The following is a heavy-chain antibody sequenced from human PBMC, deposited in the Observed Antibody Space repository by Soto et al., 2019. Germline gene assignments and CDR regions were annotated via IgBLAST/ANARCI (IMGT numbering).Heavy chain of an antibody. Sequence: PGGSLRLSCAASGFIVSSNYMDWVRQAPEKGLEWVSVIYSGGSTYYADSVKGRFTISRDNSKNTLYLQMHSLRAEDTAVYYCARKRPSSYYHYGMDVWGQGTTVTVSS. J-gene: IGHJ6*02. CDR3: ARKRPSSYYHYGMDV. V-gene: IGHV3-66*01. CDR2: IYSGGST. CDR1: GFIVSSNY.